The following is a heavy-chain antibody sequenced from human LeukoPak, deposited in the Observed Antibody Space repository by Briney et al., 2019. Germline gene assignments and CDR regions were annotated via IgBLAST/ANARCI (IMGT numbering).Heavy chain of an antibody. CDR2: INHSGST. D-gene: IGHD3-10*01. CDR3: ARVRRLLWFGDSPIWDY. Sequence: SETLSLTCAVYGGSFSGYYWSWIRQPPGKGLEWIGEINHSGSTNYNPSLKSRVTISVDTSKNQFSLKLSSVTAADTAVYYCARVRRLLWFGDSPIWDYWGQGTLVTVSS. CDR1: GGSFSGYY. V-gene: IGHV4-34*01. J-gene: IGHJ4*02.